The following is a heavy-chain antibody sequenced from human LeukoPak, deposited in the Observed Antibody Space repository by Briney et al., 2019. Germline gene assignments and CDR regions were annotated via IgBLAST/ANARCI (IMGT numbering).Heavy chain of an antibody. CDR2: INPNSGGT. D-gene: IGHD3-22*01. CDR1: GYIFTTYG. CDR3: ARGAYYDSSGYYEGWFDP. J-gene: IGHJ5*02. V-gene: IGHV1-2*02. Sequence: ASVKVSCKASGYIFTTYGITWVRQAPGQGLEWMGWINPNSGGTNYAQKFQGRVTMTRDTSISTAYMELSRLRSDDTAVYYCARGAYYDSSGYYEGWFDPWGQGTLVTVSS.